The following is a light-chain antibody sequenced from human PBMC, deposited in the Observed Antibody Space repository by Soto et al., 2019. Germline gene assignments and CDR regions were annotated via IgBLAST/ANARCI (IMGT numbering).Light chain of an antibody. CDR2: VAP. J-gene: IGKJ1*01. V-gene: IGKV1-17*01. CDR1: QNIETY. Sequence: DIQMTQSPSSLSASVGDSVTITCRASQNIETYLNWYQVKPGKAPKLLLSVAPGFQGEVPSRFSGSGSGTEFTLTISSLQPDDFATYYCQHYNSYSPTFGQGTKVDIK. CDR3: QHYNSYSPT.